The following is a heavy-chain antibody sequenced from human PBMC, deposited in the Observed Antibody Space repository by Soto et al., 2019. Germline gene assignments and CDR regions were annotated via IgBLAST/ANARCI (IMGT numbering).Heavy chain of an antibody. CDR2: ISYDGSNK. V-gene: IGHV3-30*18. J-gene: IGHJ6*02. CDR1: GFTFIRSG. Sequence: SLRLSCAASGFTFIRSGLHWVRHAPGQGLEWVAVISYDGSNKYYADSVKGRFTISRDNSKNTLYLQMNSLRAEDTAVYYCAKEATVVTSIYYYYGMDVWGQGTTGTVSS. D-gene: IGHD2-21*02. CDR3: AKEATVVTSIYYYYGMDV.